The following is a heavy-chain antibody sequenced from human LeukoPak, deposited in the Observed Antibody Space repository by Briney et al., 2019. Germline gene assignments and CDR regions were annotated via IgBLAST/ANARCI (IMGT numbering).Heavy chain of an antibody. D-gene: IGHD1-14*01. Sequence: SETLSLTCTVSDYSISSGYYWGWIRQPPGKGLSWIGSIYYSGNTYYNPSLKGRVSMSVDTSKNQFSLKLSSVTAADTAVYYCARDRASGRAFDIWGQGTTVTVSS. CDR1: DYSISSGYY. J-gene: IGHJ3*02. CDR2: IYYSGNT. CDR3: ARDRASGRAFDI. V-gene: IGHV4-38-2*02.